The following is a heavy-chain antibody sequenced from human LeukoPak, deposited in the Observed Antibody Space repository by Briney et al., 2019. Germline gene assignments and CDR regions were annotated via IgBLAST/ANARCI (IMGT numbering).Heavy chain of an antibody. Sequence: ASVKVSCKASGYTFTGYYMHWVRQAPGQGLEWMGWINPNNGGTNYAQKFQGRVTMTRDTSISTAYMELSRLRSDDTAVYYCARAGYCSSTSCQQAAFDPWGQGTLVTVSS. J-gene: IGHJ5*02. CDR2: INPNNGGT. CDR3: ARAGYCSSTSCQQAAFDP. D-gene: IGHD2-2*01. CDR1: GYTFTGYY. V-gene: IGHV1-2*02.